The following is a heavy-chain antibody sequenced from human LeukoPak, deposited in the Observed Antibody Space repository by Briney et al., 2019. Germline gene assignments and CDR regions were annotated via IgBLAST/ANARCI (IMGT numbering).Heavy chain of an antibody. CDR3: TRSPEISIAVAGVYFDY. CDR2: IRSKAYGGTT. D-gene: IGHD6-19*01. Sequence: PGGSLRLSCAASGFTFSIYWMSWVRQAPGKGLEWVGFIRSKAYGGTTEYAASVKGRFTISRDDSKSIAYLQMNSLKTEDTAVYYCTRSPEISIAVAGVYFDYWGQGTLVTVSS. J-gene: IGHJ4*02. V-gene: IGHV3-49*04. CDR1: GFTFSIYW.